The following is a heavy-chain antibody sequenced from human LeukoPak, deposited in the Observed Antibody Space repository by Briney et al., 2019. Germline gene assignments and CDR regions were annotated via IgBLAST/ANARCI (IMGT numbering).Heavy chain of an antibody. CDR2: ISYDGNNK. CDR1: GFSLSRND. Sequence: GRSLRLSCAASGFSLSRNDMHWVRQAPGKGLEWVAVISYDGNNKYYADSVRGRFTISRDNSKNTLYLEMNSLRAEDTAVYYCAKPREGSTSWYAAGWGQGTLVTVSS. V-gene: IGHV3-30*18. D-gene: IGHD6-13*01. CDR3: AKPREGSTSWYAAG. J-gene: IGHJ4*02.